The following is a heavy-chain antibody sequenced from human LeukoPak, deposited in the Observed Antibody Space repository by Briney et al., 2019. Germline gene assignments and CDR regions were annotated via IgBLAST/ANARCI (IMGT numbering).Heavy chain of an antibody. CDR2: ISGSGTNT. V-gene: IGHV3-23*01. Sequence: TGGSLRLSCAASGFTFSNYAMTWVRQAPGKGLEWVSAISGSGTNTHYADSVKGRFTISRDNSKNTLYLQMNSLRAEDTAVYYCAKYYGSGTYYKEGYFDYWGQGTLVTVSS. CDR3: AKYYGSGTYYKEGYFDY. CDR1: GFTFSNYA. J-gene: IGHJ4*02. D-gene: IGHD3-10*01.